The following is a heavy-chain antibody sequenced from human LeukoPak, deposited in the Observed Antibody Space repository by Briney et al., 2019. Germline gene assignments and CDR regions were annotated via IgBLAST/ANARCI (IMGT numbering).Heavy chain of an antibody. CDR2: ISYDGSNK. V-gene: IGHV3-30-3*01. J-gene: IGHJ3*02. CDR3: AREAWAYSSGSLDAFDI. CDR1: GFTFSSYA. Sequence: GGSLRLSCAASGFTFSSYAMHWVRQAPGKGLEWVAVISYDGSNKYYADSVEGRFTISRDNAKNSLYLQMNSLRAEDTAVYYCAREAWAYSSGSLDAFDIWGQGTMVTVSS. D-gene: IGHD3-22*01.